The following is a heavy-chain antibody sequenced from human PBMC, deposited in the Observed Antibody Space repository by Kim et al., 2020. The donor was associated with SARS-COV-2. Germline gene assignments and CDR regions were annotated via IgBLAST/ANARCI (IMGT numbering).Heavy chain of an antibody. J-gene: IGHJ3*01. Sequence: YAGSVKGRFSISRDNAKNTLFLQMNSLRTDDAAVYYCAKPRQQLVSGAFDVWGQGTMVTVSS. V-gene: IGHV3-30*02. CDR3: AKPRQQLVSGAFDV. D-gene: IGHD6-13*01.